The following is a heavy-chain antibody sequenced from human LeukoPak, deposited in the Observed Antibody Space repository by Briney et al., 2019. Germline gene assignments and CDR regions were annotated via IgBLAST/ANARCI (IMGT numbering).Heavy chain of an antibody. V-gene: IGHV3-43D*03. D-gene: IGHD3-3*01. J-gene: IGHJ4*02. CDR1: AFTFDDYA. Sequence: GGSLRLSCAASAFTFDDYAMHWVRQAPGKGLEWVSLISWDGGSTYYADSVKGRFTISRDNSKNSLYLQMNSLRAEDTAVYYCAKAGITISGPGDYWGQGTLVTVSS. CDR3: AKAGITISGPGDY. CDR2: ISWDGGST.